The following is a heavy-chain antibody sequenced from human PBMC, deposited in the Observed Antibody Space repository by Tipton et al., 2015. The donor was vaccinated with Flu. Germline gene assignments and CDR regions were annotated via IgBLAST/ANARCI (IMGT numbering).Heavy chain of an antibody. J-gene: IGHJ4*02. CDR3: ARGSERRYDDISDYKPPDY. CDR2: IHHSGST. Sequence: TLSLTCAVYGGSFSGYYWSWIRKPPGKGLEWIGEIHHSGSTNYNPYLKSRVTISVETSTNQNSLKLNSMTAADTAVDYCARGSERRYDDISDYKPPDYWGQGTLVTVSS. D-gene: IGHD3-22*01. CDR1: GGSFSGYY. V-gene: IGHV4-34*01.